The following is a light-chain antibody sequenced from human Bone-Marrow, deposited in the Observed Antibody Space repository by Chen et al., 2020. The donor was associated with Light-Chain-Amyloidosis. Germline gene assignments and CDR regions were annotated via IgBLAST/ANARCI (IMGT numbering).Light chain of an antibody. CDR3: QQYGTSPLT. Sequence: EIVLTQSPGTLSLSPGEGANLSCRASQTISSNYLTWYQQKIGQAPRLLIYGSSSRATGIPDRFTGSGSGTDFTLTSNRLEPEDFAMYYCQQYGTSPLTFGGGTKVEIK. V-gene: IGKV3-20*01. J-gene: IGKJ4*01. CDR2: GSS. CDR1: QTISSNY.